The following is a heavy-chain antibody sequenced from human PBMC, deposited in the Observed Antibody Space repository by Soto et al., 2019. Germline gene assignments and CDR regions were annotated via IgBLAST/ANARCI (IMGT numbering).Heavy chain of an antibody. J-gene: IGHJ6*03. D-gene: IGHD4-4*01. Sequence: GESLKISCKGSGYSFTSYWIGWVRQMPGKGLEWMGIIYPGDSDTRYSPSFQGQVTISADKSISTAYLQWSSLKASDTAMYYCARVPPTVTTRRGVYYYYMDVWGKGTTVTVSS. CDR1: GYSFTSYW. CDR2: IYPGDSDT. V-gene: IGHV5-51*01. CDR3: ARVPPTVTTRRGVYYYYMDV.